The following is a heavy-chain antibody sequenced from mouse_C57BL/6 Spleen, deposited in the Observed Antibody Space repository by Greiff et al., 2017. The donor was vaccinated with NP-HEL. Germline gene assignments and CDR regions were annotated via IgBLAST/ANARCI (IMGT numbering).Heavy chain of an antibody. V-gene: IGHV1-82*01. CDR2: IYPGDGDT. D-gene: IGHD2-4*01. CDR1: GYAFSSSW. Sequence: QVQLQQSGPELVKPGASVKISCKASGYAFSSSWMNWVKQRPGKGLEWIGRIYPGDGDTNYNGKFKGKATLTADKSSSTAYMQLSSLTSEDSAVYVWAGYDYDGAPFAYWGQGTLVTVSA. J-gene: IGHJ3*01. CDR3: AGYDYDGAPFAY.